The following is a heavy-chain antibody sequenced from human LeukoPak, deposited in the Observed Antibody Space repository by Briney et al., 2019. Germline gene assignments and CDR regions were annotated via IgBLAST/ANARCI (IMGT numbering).Heavy chain of an antibody. Sequence: SETLSLTCTVSGGSISSYYWSWIRQPPGKGLEWIGYIYYSGSTNYNPSLKSRVTISVDTSKNQFSLKLSSVTAADTAVYYCARHRGVLPNAFGIWGQGTMVTVSS. J-gene: IGHJ3*02. CDR2: IYYSGST. CDR3: ARHRGVLPNAFGI. CDR1: GGSISSYY. D-gene: IGHD3-10*01. V-gene: IGHV4-59*08.